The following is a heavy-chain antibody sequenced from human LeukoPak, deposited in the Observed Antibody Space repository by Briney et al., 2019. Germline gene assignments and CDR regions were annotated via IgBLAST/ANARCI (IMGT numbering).Heavy chain of an antibody. CDR1: AGSISSRGFY. CDR2: INHSGST. D-gene: IGHD3-10*02. Sequence: SQTLSLTCTVSAGSISSRGFYWRWIRQPPGKGLEWIGEINHSGSTNYNPSLKSRVTISVDTSKNQFSLKLSSVTAADTAVYYCASNIHVPYGMDVWGQGTTVTVSS. J-gene: IGHJ6*02. V-gene: IGHV4-39*07. CDR3: ASNIHVPYGMDV.